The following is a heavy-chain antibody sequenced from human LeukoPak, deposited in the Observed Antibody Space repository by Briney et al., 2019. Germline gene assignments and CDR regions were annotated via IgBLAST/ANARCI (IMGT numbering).Heavy chain of an antibody. Sequence: SETLSLTCTVSGDSISSSSYYWGWIRQPPGKELEWIGSIYYSGSTYYNPPLNSRVTISVDTSKNQFSLKLSSVTAADTAVYYCARDYLGGNPDAFDIWGQGTMVTVSS. CDR1: GDSISSSSYY. J-gene: IGHJ3*02. CDR3: ARDYLGGNPDAFDI. CDR2: IYYSGST. D-gene: IGHD4-23*01. V-gene: IGHV4-39*07.